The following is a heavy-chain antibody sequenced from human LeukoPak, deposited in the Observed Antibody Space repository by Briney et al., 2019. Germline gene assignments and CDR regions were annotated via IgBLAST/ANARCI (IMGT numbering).Heavy chain of an antibody. CDR2: ISGSGGST. CDR1: GFTFSSYA. J-gene: IGHJ1*01. CDR3: AKDGGSYRAMGYFQH. Sequence: PGGSLRLSCAASGFTFSSYAMSWVRQAPGKGLEWVSAISGSGGSTYYADSMKGRFTISRDNSKNTLYLQMNSLRAEDTAVYYCAKDGGSYRAMGYFQHWGQGTLVTVSS. V-gene: IGHV3-23*01. D-gene: IGHD1-26*01.